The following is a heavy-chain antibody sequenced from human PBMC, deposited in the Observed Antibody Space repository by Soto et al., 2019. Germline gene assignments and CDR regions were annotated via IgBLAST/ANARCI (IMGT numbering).Heavy chain of an antibody. CDR1: GFTFSSYW. CDR3: ARGEIVLVPTGNAEYFQH. V-gene: IGHV3-7*01. J-gene: IGHJ1*01. Sequence: GGSLRLSCAASGFTFSSYWMSWVRQAPGKGLEWVANIKQDGSEKYYVDSVKGRFTISRDNAKNSLYLQMNSLRAEDTAVYYCARGEIVLVPTGNAEYFQHWGQGTLVTVSS. D-gene: IGHD2-2*01. CDR2: IKQDGSEK.